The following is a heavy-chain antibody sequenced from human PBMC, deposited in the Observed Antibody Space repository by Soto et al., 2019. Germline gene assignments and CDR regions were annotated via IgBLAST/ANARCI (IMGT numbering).Heavy chain of an antibody. J-gene: IGHJ3*02. CDR3: AREANGLIYDSSGYVAFDI. Sequence: GASVKVSCKASGYTFTGYYMHWVRQAPGQGLEWMGWINPNSGGTNYAQKFQGWVTMTRDTSISTAYMELSRLRSDDTAVYYCAREANGLIYDSSGYVAFDIWGQGTMVTVSS. D-gene: IGHD3-22*01. CDR1: GYTFTGYY. V-gene: IGHV1-2*04. CDR2: INPNSGGT.